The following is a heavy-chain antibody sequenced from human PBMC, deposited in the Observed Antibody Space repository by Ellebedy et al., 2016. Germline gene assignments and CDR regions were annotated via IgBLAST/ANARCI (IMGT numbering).Heavy chain of an antibody. D-gene: IGHD1-26*01. CDR1: GYTFTDYY. Sequence: ASVKVSXXASGYTFTDYYVHWVRQAPGQGPEWMGKINPSGFTTINSQKFQRRVTVTRDTSTSTVYMELSSLRSEDTAMYYCARELVTLVGPTILAYWGQGTLITVSS. V-gene: IGHV1-46*01. CDR2: INPSGFTT. J-gene: IGHJ4*02. CDR3: ARELVTLVGPTILAY.